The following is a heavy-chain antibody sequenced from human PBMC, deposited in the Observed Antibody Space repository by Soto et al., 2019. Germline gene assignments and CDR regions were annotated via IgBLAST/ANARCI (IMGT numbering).Heavy chain of an antibody. CDR2: IYYSGST. CDR3: ARLAAARKHYYYYGMDV. Sequence: QLQLQESGPGLVKPSETLSLTCTVSGGSISSSSYYWGWIRQPPGKGLEWIGSIYYSGSTYYNPSLKSRVTISVDTSKNQFSLKLSSVTAADTAVYYCARLAAARKHYYYYGMDVWGQGTTVTVSS. J-gene: IGHJ6*02. CDR1: GGSISSSSYY. V-gene: IGHV4-39*01. D-gene: IGHD6-6*01.